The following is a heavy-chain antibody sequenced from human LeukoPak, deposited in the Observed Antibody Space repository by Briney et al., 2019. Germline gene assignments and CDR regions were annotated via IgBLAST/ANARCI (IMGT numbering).Heavy chain of an antibody. CDR3: ARDSVLLWFGESDY. CDR1: GYTFTSYG. J-gene: IGHJ4*02. D-gene: IGHD3-10*01. Sequence: AASVKVSCKASGYTFTSYGISWVRQAPGQGLEWMGWIRAYNGNTNYAQKLQGRVTMTTDTSTSTAYMELRSLRSDDTAVYYCARDSVLLWFGESDYWGQGTLVTVSS. CDR2: IRAYNGNT. V-gene: IGHV1-18*01.